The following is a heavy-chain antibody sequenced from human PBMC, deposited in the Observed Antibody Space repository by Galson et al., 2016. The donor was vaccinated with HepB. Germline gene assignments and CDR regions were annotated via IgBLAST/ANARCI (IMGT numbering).Heavy chain of an antibody. CDR1: GDSFGDYD. V-gene: IGHV4-59*08. D-gene: IGHD3-22*01. J-gene: IGHJ5*02. CDR2: IHYSGRS. CDR3: ARRRAMGSSRDYSEFSWLDA. Sequence: ETLSLTCTVAGDSFGDYDWNWIRQSPGKGLQGIGHIHYSGRSYCIPSLNSRVPMSLDTPKQQFSLHMASVPAAAAAVYHCARRRAMGSSRDYSEFSWLDAWGQGIRVTVSS.